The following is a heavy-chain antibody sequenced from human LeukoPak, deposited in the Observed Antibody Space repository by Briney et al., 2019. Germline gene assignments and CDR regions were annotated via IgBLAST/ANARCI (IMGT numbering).Heavy chain of an antibody. CDR3: ARSVFSTYAGS. J-gene: IGHJ1*01. CDR1: GGSFSSGIYY. D-gene: IGHD3-3*02. Sequence: SETLSLTCTVSGGSFSSGIYYWGWIRQPPGKGLEWIGTMYYTGSTYYNPSLKSRVTISVDTSKNQFSLKLSSVTAADTAVYYCARSVFSTYAGSWGQGTLVTVSS. CDR2: MYYTGST. V-gene: IGHV4-39*01.